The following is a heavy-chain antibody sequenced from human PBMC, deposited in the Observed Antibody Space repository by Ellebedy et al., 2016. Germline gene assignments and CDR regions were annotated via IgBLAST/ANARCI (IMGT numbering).Heavy chain of an antibody. J-gene: IGHJ6*02. CDR2: ISSSGSTI. D-gene: IGHD3-3*01. CDR3: ARDAPSLRFLEWPRVGYYGMDV. V-gene: IGHV3-11*01. Sequence: GGSLRLSCAASGFTFSDYYMSWIRQAPGKGLEWVSYISSSGSTIYYADSVKGRFTISRDNAKNSLYLQMNSLRAEDTAVYYCARDAPSLRFLEWPRVGYYGMDVWGQGTTVTVSS. CDR1: GFTFSDYY.